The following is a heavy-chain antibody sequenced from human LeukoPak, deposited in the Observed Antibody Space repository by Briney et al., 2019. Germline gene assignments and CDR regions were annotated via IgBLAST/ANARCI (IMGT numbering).Heavy chain of an antibody. CDR2: IYYSGNT. Sequence: PSETLSLTCTVSGVSISSSNSYWGWIRQPPGKGLEWIGSIYYSGNTYYNASLKSQVSISVDTSKNQFSLRLTSVTAADTAVYYCARQTGSGLFILPGGQGTLVTVSS. J-gene: IGHJ4*02. V-gene: IGHV4-39*01. CDR1: GVSISSSNSY. CDR3: ARQTGSGLFILP. D-gene: IGHD3/OR15-3a*01.